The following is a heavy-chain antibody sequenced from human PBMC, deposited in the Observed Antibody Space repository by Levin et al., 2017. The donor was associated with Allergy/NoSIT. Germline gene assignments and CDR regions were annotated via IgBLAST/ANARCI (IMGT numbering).Heavy chain of an antibody. CDR1: GFNFNKYW. Sequence: LSLTCAASGFNFNKYWMHWVRQVPGKGLVWVSRINSDGSSTDYADSVKGRFTISRDNANNTLYLQMNSLRVEDAAVYYCARDRMSFGGLLVEGTDHWGQGTLVTVSS. D-gene: IGHD3-16*01. V-gene: IGHV3-74*01. CDR2: INSDGSST. CDR3: ARDRMSFGGLLVEGTDH. J-gene: IGHJ4*02.